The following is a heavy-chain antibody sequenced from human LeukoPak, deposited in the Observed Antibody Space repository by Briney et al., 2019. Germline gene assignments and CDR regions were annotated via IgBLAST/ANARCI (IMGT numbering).Heavy chain of an antibody. Sequence: GGSLRLSCAASGFTFSSYGMSWVRQAPGKGLEWVSVIYSGGSTYYADSVKGRFTISRDNSKNTLYLQMNSLRAEDTAVYYCARGPIEDYYYYYMDVWGKGTTVTISS. CDR2: IYSGGST. CDR1: GFTFSSYG. CDR3: ARGPIEDYYYYYMDV. J-gene: IGHJ6*03. V-gene: IGHV3-53*01. D-gene: IGHD2-15*01.